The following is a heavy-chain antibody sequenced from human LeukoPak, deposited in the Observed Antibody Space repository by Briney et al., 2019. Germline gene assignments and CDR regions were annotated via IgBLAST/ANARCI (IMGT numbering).Heavy chain of an antibody. Sequence: PSETLSLTCTVSGGSISSGGYYWSWIRQRPGKGPEWIGYIYYSGSTYYNPSLKSRVTISVDTSKNQFSLKLSSVTAADTVVYYCARDPPSASSGIGYWGQGTLVTVSS. V-gene: IGHV4-31*03. CDR3: ARDPPSASSGIGY. CDR1: GGSISSGGYY. D-gene: IGHD3-10*01. CDR2: IYYSGST. J-gene: IGHJ4*02.